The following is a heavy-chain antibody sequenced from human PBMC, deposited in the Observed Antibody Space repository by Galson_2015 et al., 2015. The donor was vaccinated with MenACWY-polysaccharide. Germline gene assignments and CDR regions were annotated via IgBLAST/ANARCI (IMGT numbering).Heavy chain of an antibody. CDR2: IQYDGSNK. Sequence: SLRLSCAASGSRFSNSGMHWVRQAPGKGLEWVAVIQYDGSNKVYADPVKGRFTISRDNSENTVFLEMNTLGVEDTAVYYCAREGSRIVFHAFDIWGQGTMVTVSS. V-gene: IGHV3-33*01. D-gene: IGHD2-2*01. CDR1: GSRFSNSG. CDR3: AREGSRIVFHAFDI. J-gene: IGHJ3*02.